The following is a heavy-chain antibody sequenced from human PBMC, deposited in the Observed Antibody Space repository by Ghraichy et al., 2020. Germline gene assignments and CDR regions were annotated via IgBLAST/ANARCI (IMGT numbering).Heavy chain of an antibody. CDR2: ISGVSTYI. Sequence: GESLNISCAASGFSLSFYNMNWVRQAPGKGLEWVSSISGVSTYIYYADSVKGRFTISRDNAKNSLYLQMNSLRAEDTAFYYCARGRDYDLLGRVPPFDPWGQGTLVTVSS. CDR1: GFSLSFYN. J-gene: IGHJ5*02. D-gene: IGHD4-17*01. V-gene: IGHV3-21*06. CDR3: ARGRDYDLLGRVPPFDP.